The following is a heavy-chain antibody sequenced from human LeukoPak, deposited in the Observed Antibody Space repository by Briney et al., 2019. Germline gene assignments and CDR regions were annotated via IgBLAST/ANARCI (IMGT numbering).Heavy chain of an antibody. CDR2: INPNSGGT. J-gene: IGHJ6*02. V-gene: IGHV1-2*02. D-gene: IGHD2-2*01. CDR3: ARDQTERATVVVPAATYYYYGMDV. CDR1: GYTFTGYY. Sequence: ASVKVSCKASGYTFTGYYMHWVRQAPGQGLEWMGWINPNSGGTNYAQKFQGRVTMTRDTSLSTAYMELSRLRSDDTAVYYCARDQTERATVVVPAATYYYYGMDVWGQGTTVTVSS.